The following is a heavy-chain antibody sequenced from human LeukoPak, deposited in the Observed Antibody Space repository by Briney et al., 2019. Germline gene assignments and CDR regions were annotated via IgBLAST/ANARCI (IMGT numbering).Heavy chain of an antibody. CDR2: INHSGST. CDR3: ARGHPGYSSGPTG. J-gene: IGHJ4*02. V-gene: IGHV4-34*01. CDR1: GGSFSGYY. D-gene: IGHD6-19*01. Sequence: SETLSLTCAVYGGSFSGYYWSWIRQPPGKGLEWIGEINHSGSTNYNPSLKSRVTISVDTSKNQFSLKLSSVTAADTAVYYCARGHPGYSSGPTGWGQGTLVTVSS.